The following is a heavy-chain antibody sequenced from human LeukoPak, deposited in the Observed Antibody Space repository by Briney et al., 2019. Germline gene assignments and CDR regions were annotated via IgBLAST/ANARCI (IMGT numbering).Heavy chain of an antibody. CDR3: ARGLMVRGVISDAFDI. D-gene: IGHD3-10*01. V-gene: IGHV3-33*01. Sequence: PGGSLRLSCAASGFTFSSYGMHWVRQAPGKGLEWVAVIWYDGSNKYYADSVKGRFTISRDNSKNTLYLQMNSLRAEDTAVYYCARGLMVRGVISDAFDIWGQGTMVTVSS. CDR2: IWYDGSNK. CDR1: GFTFSSYG. J-gene: IGHJ3*02.